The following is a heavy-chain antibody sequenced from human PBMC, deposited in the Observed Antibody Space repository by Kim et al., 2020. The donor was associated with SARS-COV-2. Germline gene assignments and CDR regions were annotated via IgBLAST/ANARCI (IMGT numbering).Heavy chain of an antibody. J-gene: IGHJ3*02. Sequence: SETLSLTCAVYGGSFSGYYWSWIRQPPGKGLEWIGEINHSGSTNYNPSLKSRVTISVDTSKNQFSLKLSSVTAADTAVYYCARKPIVAAPGRAFDIWGQGTMVTVSS. CDR3: ARKPIVAAPGRAFDI. V-gene: IGHV4-34*01. CDR1: GGSFSGYY. D-gene: IGHD3-22*01. CDR2: INHSGST.